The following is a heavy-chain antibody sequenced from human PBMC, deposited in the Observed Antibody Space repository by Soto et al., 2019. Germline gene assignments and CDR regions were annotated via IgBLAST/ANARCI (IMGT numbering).Heavy chain of an antibody. J-gene: IGHJ4*02. V-gene: IGHV3-30*18. Sequence: PGGSLRLSCAASGFTFSSYGMHWVRQAPGKGLEWVAVISYDGSNKYYADSVKGRFTISRDNSKNTLYLQMNSLRAEDTAVYYCAKDGLVVATLDYWGQGTLVTVSS. CDR3: AKDGLVVATLDY. CDR1: GFTFSSYG. D-gene: IGHD5-12*01. CDR2: ISYDGSNK.